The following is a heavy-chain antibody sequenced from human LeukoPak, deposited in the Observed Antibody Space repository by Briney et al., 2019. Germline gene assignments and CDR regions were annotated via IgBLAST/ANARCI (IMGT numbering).Heavy chain of an antibody. CDR3: ASKYCSSTSCAMGLVDY. CDR2: IYYSGST. D-gene: IGHD2-2*01. V-gene: IGHV4-39*01. CDR1: GGSISSYY. Sequence: PSETLSLTCTVSGGSISSYYWGWIRQPPGKGLEWIGSIYYSGSTYYNPSLKSRVTISVDTSKNQFSLKLSSVTAADTAVYYCASKYCSSTSCAMGLVDYWGQGTLVTVSS. J-gene: IGHJ4*02.